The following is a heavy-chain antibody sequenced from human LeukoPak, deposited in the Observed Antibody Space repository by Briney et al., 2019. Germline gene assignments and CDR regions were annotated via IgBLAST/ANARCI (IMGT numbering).Heavy chain of an antibody. V-gene: IGHV3-21*04. CDR1: GFTFSSYA. J-gene: IGHJ4*02. CDR3: ARGSYYDSSGYWVDY. CDR2: ISSSSSYI. D-gene: IGHD3-22*01. Sequence: GGSLRLSCAASGFTFSSYAMHWVRQAPGKGLEWVSSISSSSSYIYYADSLKGRFTVSRDNSKNTVYLQMNSLRDEDTAVYYCARGSYYDSSGYWVDYWGQGTLVTVSS.